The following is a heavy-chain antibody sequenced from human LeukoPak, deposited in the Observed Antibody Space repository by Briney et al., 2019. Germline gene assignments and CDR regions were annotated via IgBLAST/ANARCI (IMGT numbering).Heavy chain of an antibody. CDR1: GFTFSSFA. J-gene: IGHJ4*02. D-gene: IGHD6-13*01. V-gene: IGHV3-23*01. CDR3: AKHRSGIAASGSNY. Sequence: GSLRLSCAASGFTFSSFAMSWVRQAPGKGLEWVSVSVISGSGGDSGGSTYYADSVKGRFTISRDDSNNTLYLQMSSLRVEDTAVYYCAKHRSGIAASGSNYWGQGTLVSVSS. CDR2: ISGSGGDSGGST.